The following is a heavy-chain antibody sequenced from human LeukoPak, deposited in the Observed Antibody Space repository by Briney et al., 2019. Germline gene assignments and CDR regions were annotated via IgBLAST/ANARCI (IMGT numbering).Heavy chain of an antibody. CDR1: GYSISSGYY. CDR2: IYHSGST. V-gene: IGHV4-38-2*01. Sequence: SETLSLTYAVSGYSISSGYYWGWIRQPPGKGLEWIGSIYHSGSTYYNPSLKSRVTISVDTSKNQFSLKLSSVTAADTAVYYCARVEYYYGSGSSRFDPWGQGTLVTVSS. J-gene: IGHJ5*02. D-gene: IGHD3-10*01. CDR3: ARVEYYYGSGSSRFDP.